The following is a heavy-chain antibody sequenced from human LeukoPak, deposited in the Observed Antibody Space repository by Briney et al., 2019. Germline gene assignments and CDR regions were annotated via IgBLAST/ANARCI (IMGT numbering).Heavy chain of an antibody. Sequence: PSETLSLTCAVSGGSISSGGYSWSWIRQPPGKGLEWIGYIYRSGSTYYNPSLKSRVTISVDRSKNQFSLKLSSVTAADTAVYYCARAYDFHVDYWGQGTLVTVSS. J-gene: IGHJ4*02. CDR3: ARAYDFHVDY. CDR1: GGSISSGGYS. V-gene: IGHV4-30-2*01. D-gene: IGHD3-3*01. CDR2: IYRSGST.